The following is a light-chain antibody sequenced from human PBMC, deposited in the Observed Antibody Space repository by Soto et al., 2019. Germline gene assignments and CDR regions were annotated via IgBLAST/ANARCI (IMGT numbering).Light chain of an antibody. CDR2: GAS. Sequence: EIVLTQSPATLALSPGERATLSCRASQSVSSYLAWFQQKPGQAPRLLIYGASNRATGIPARFSGSGSGTDFTLTISILEPEDFALYYCQQRSNWPLTFGGGTKVEIK. J-gene: IGKJ4*01. V-gene: IGKV3-11*01. CDR1: QSVSSY. CDR3: QQRSNWPLT.